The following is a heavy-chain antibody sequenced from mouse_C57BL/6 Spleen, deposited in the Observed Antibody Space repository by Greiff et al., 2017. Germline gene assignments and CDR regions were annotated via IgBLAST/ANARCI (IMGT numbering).Heavy chain of an antibody. CDR3: ARSDYDGGGFAY. CDR2: IYPGDGDT. D-gene: IGHD2-4*01. J-gene: IGHJ3*01. V-gene: IGHV1-82*01. Sequence: QVQLQQSGPELVKPGASVKISCKASGYAFSSSWMNWVKQRPGKGLEWIGRIYPGDGDTNYNGKFKGKGTRTADKSSSAAYMQLSSLTSEDSAVYCCARSDYDGGGFAYWGQGTLVTVSA. CDR1: GYAFSSSW.